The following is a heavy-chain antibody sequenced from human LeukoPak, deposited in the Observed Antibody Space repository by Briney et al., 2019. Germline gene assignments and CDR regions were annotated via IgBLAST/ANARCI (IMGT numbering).Heavy chain of an antibody. J-gene: IGHJ4*02. Sequence: GSLRLSCAASGFTFSSYAMSWVRQAPGKGLEWVSAISGSGGSAYYADSVKGRFTISRDNSKNTLYLQMNSLRAEDTAVYYCAKSLRITIFGVVALFDYWGQGTLVTVSS. V-gene: IGHV3-23*01. CDR3: AKSLRITIFGVVALFDY. CDR1: GFTFSSYA. D-gene: IGHD3-3*01. CDR2: ISGSGGSA.